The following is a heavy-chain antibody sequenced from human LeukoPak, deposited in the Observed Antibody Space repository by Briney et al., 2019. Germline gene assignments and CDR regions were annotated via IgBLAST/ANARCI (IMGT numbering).Heavy chain of an antibody. J-gene: IGHJ4*02. Sequence: GGSLRLSCAASGFTFSNYWMDWVRQAPGKGLEWVAKIKQDGSRKDYVDFVKGRFTISRDNAKNSLYLEMNSLRAEDTAVYHCARVVGGYNYPFDYWGQGTLVTVSS. CDR1: GFTFSNYW. D-gene: IGHD5-24*01. CDR3: ARVVGGYNYPFDY. V-gene: IGHV3-7*03. CDR2: IKQDGSRK.